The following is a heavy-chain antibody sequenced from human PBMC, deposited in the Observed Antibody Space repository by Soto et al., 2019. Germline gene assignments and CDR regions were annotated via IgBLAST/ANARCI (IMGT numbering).Heavy chain of an antibody. CDR2: IFTRDSET. CDR3: ARGYFDSCHGYHL. Sequence: GESLKISCKGPGHLFNNHWIGWVRQTPGKGLEWMGLIFTRDSETKTSPSFQGHVSFSVDNSINTVYLQWTSLKTTDTGTYFCARGYFDSCHGYHLWGQLRLVIGSS. D-gene: IGHD3-9*01. CDR1: GHLFNNHW. J-gene: IGHJ5*02. V-gene: IGHV5-51*01.